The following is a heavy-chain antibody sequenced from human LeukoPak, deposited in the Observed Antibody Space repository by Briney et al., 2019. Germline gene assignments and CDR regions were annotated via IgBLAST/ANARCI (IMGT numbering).Heavy chain of an antibody. Sequence: SETLSLTCTVSGGSISSSSYYWGWIRQPPGKGLEWIGSIYYSGSTYYNPSLKSRVTISVDTSKNQFSLKLSSVTTADTAVYYCARQLRGAFDIWGQGTMVTVSS. V-gene: IGHV4-39*01. CDR1: GGSISSSSYY. D-gene: IGHD4-17*01. J-gene: IGHJ3*02. CDR2: IYYSGST. CDR3: ARQLRGAFDI.